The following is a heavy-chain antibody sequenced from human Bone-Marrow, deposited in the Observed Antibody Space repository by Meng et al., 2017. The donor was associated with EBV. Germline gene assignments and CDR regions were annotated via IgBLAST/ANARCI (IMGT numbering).Heavy chain of an antibody. J-gene: IGHJ4*02. CDR3: ARERDTSGYFGYFDY. Sequence: EVQLVESGEGLVELGGWLRLSCAASGFIIGNYVMHWVRQAPGKRLEYVSAISHIAHYADSVRGRFTISRDISKNTVYLQMGSLRAEDMAVYYCARERDTSGYFGYFDYWGQGALVTVYS. CDR1: GFIIGNYV. CDR2: ISHIA. V-gene: IGHV3-64*02. D-gene: IGHD3-22*01.